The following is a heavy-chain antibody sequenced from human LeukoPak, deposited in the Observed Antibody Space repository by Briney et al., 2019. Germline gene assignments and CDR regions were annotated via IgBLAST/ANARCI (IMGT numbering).Heavy chain of an antibody. D-gene: IGHD6-19*01. CDR1: GYSLTNNW. V-gene: IGHV5-51*01. CDR2: IYPDDSDT. CDR3: ARHPSYTSGWPLDY. Sequence: GESLKISCQGSGYSLTNNWIGWVRQMPGRGPEWKGIIYPDDSDTRYSPSFQGQVTISADKSINTAYLQWSSLKASDTAMYYCARHPSYTSGWPLDYWGQGTLVTVSS. J-gene: IGHJ4*02.